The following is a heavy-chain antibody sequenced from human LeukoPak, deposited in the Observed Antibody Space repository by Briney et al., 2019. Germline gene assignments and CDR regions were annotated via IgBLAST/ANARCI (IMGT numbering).Heavy chain of an antibody. D-gene: IGHD3-10*01. CDR2: INWNGGST. Sequence: GGSLRHSPVPPVFRPADDTASTVPQAPGKGLEWVSGINWNGGSTGYADTVKGRFTISRDNAKNSLYLQINCLKVEETALYYCAIDPITIVRGGVTYLYCFDYWGQGTMVTVSS. CDR1: VFRPADDT. V-gene: IGHV3-20*03. J-gene: IGHJ4*03. CDR3: AIDPITIVRGGVTYLYCFDY.